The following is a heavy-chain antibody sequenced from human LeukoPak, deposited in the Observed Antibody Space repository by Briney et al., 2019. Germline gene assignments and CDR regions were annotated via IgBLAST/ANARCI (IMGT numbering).Heavy chain of an antibody. V-gene: IGHV4-38-2*01. CDR2: IYHSGNT. CDR3: ARPKYGDAAYFAL. D-gene: IGHD4-17*01. CDR1: GYSISSGYY. J-gene: IGHJ2*01. Sequence: SETLSLTCAVSGYSISSGYYWGWIRQPPGKGLEWIGSIYHSGNTYYNPSLKSRVTISDDTSKNQFFLKVTSVTAADAAVYYCARPKYGDAAYFALWGRGALVTVSS.